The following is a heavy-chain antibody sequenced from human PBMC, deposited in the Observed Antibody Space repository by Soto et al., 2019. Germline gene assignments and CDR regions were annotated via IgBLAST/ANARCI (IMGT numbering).Heavy chain of an antibody. D-gene: IGHD4-17*01. J-gene: IGHJ6*03. Sequence: SETLSLTCTVSGGSISSGGYYWSWIRQHPGKGLEWIGYIYSSGSTYYNPSLKSRVTISVDTSKNQFSLKLSSVTAADTAVYYCAGTGYGDYVTLRYYMDVWGKGTTVTVSS. CDR1: GGSISSGGYY. CDR3: AGTGYGDYVTLRYYMDV. CDR2: IYSSGST. V-gene: IGHV4-31*03.